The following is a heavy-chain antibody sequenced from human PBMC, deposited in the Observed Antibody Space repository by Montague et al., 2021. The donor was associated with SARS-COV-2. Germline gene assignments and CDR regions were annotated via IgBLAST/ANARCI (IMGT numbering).Heavy chain of an antibody. CDR2: IYYTGSR. CDR3: ARAGGFDNSGYVGRLRTYYFDY. J-gene: IGHJ4*02. Sequence: SETLSLTCTVAGGSIRSSDHDWGWIRQPPGKGLEWIGSIYYTGSRYYTPSLTSRLTISVDTSRYQFSLELTSVTAADTAIYYCARAGGFDNSGYVGRLRTYYFDYWGQGPLVTVSS. D-gene: IGHD3-22*01. V-gene: IGHV4-39*07. CDR1: GGSIRSSDHD.